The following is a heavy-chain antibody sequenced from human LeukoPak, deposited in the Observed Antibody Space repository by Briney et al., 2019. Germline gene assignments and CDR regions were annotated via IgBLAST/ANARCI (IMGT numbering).Heavy chain of an antibody. Sequence: GGSLRLSCAASGFTFNNYAMSWVRQAPGKGLEWVSAITDSGGDTYHADSVKGRFTISRDNSRNTLYLQMNSLRVEDSAVYHCVKGSRTSRPYYFDFWGQGILVTVSS. CDR2: ITDSGGDT. CDR1: GFTFNNYA. J-gene: IGHJ4*02. V-gene: IGHV3-23*01. D-gene: IGHD3/OR15-3a*01. CDR3: VKGSRTSRPYYFDF.